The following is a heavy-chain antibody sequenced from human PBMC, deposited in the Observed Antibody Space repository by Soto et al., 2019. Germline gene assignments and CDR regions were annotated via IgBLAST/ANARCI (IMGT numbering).Heavy chain of an antibody. J-gene: IGHJ6*02. Sequence: ASVKVSCKASGYTFTSYGISWVRQAPGQGLEWMGWISAYNGNTNYAQKLQGRVTMTTDTSTSTAYMELRSLRSDDTAVYYCARMSSYGSGSYYAIRNAREPERDYYYYGMDVWGQGTTVTVSS. D-gene: IGHD3-10*01. CDR1: GYTFTSYG. V-gene: IGHV1-18*01. CDR2: ISAYNGNT. CDR3: ARMSSYGSGSYYAIRNAREPERDYYYYGMDV.